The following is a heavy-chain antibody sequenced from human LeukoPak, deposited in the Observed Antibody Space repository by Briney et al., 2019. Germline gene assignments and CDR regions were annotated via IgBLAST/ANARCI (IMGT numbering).Heavy chain of an antibody. Sequence: PSETLSLTCTVSGGSISSDYWQWIRQPPGKGLEWVGYIYNSGNNHYNSSLKSRVTISIDTSKHQFSLKLASVTAADTAVYYCATRGYWGQGTLVAVSS. CDR2: IYNSGNN. D-gene: IGHD3-10*01. CDR3: ATRGY. CDR1: GGSISSDY. V-gene: IGHV4-59*08. J-gene: IGHJ4*02.